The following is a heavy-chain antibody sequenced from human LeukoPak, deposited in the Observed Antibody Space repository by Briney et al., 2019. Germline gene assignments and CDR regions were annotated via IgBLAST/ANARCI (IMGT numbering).Heavy chain of an antibody. V-gene: IGHV1-46*03. Sequence: ASVKVSCKASGYTFTSYYMHWVRHAPGQGLEGMGIINPSGGSTSYAQKFQGRVTMTRDTSTSTVYMELSSLRSEDTAVYYCARAPAYCGGDGYPDYWGQGTLVTVSS. CDR3: ARAPAYCGGDGYPDY. D-gene: IGHD2-21*01. J-gene: IGHJ4*02. CDR1: GYTFTSYY. CDR2: INPSGGST.